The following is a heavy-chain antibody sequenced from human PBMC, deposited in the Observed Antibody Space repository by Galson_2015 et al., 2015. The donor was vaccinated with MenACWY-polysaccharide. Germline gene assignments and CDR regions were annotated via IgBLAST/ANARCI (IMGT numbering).Heavy chain of an antibody. V-gene: IGHV1-8*01. J-gene: IGHJ4*02. D-gene: IGHD2-2*01. CDR1: GYTFTSYD. Sequence: SVKVSCKASGYTFTSYDINWVRQATGQGLEWMGWMNPNSGNTGYAQKFQGRVTMTRNTSISTAYMELSSLRSEDTAVYYCARVFMKRRRSSSALGYWGQGTLGTVSS. CDR2: MNPNSGNT. CDR3: ARVFMKRRRSSSALGY.